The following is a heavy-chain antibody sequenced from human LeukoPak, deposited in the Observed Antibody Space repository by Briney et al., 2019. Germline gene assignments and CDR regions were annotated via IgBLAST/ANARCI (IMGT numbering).Heavy chain of an antibody. V-gene: IGHV4-34*01. CDR1: GGSFSGYY. CDR2: INHSGST. Sequence: SETLSLTCAVYGGSFSGYYWSWIRQPPGKGLEWIGEINHSGSTNYNPSLKSRVTISVDTSKNQFSLKLSSVTAADTAVYYCARRNPSYYYGSGSYLLYYYYYMDVWGKGTTVTISS. D-gene: IGHD3-10*01. CDR3: ARRNPSYYYGSGSYLLYYYYYMDV. J-gene: IGHJ6*03.